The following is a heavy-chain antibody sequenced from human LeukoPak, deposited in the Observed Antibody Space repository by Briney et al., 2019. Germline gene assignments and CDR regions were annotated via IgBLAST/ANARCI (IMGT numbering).Heavy chain of an antibody. CDR2: IYYSGST. CDR1: GVSISSGDYS. CDR3: ARASGPSHGSGTDLFDY. V-gene: IGHV4-30-4*01. Sequence: SETLSLTCTVSGVSISSGDYSWSWIRQPPGKGLEWIGYIYYSGSTYYNPSLKSRVTISVDTSKNQFSLKLSSVTAADTAVYYCARASGPSHGSGTDLFDYWGQGTLVTVSS. J-gene: IGHJ4*02. D-gene: IGHD3-10*01.